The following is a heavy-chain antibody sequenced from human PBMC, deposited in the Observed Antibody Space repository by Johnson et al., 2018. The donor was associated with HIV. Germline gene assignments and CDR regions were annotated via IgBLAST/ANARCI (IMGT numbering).Heavy chain of an antibody. V-gene: IGHV3-66*02. Sequence: VQLVESGGGVVQPGRSLRLSCAASGFTFSSYAMHWVRQAPGKGLEWVSVIYSGGSTYYADSVKGRFTISRDNSKNTLYLQMNSLRAEDTAVYYCARGAWFGETDAFDIWGQGTMVTVSS. J-gene: IGHJ3*02. D-gene: IGHD3-10*01. CDR2: IYSGGST. CDR3: ARGAWFGETDAFDI. CDR1: GFTFSSYA.